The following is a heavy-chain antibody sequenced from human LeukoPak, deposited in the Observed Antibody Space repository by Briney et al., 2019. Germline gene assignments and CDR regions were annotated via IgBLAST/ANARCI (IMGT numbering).Heavy chain of an antibody. V-gene: IGHV6-1*01. CDR1: GDSVSSNSAT. CDR3: AKDSKVRGVINGFDY. D-gene: IGHD3-10*01. CDR2: TYYRSQWYN. J-gene: IGHJ4*02. Sequence: SQTLSLTCAISGDSVSSNSATWNWIRQSPSSGLEWLGRTYYRSQWYNDYALSVKSRIIMSPDTSKNQFSLQLDSVTPEDTAVYYCAKDSKVRGVINGFDYWGQGSLVTVSS.